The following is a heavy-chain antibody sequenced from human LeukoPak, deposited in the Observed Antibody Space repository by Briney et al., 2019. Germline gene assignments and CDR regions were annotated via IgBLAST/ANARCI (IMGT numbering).Heavy chain of an antibody. J-gene: IGHJ4*02. Sequence: PETLSLTCTVSGGSISSYYWSWIRQPPGKGLEWIGYIYYSGSTNYNPSLKSRVTISVDTSKNQFSLKLSSVTAADTAVYYCARHGYSGPPRYWGQGTLVTVSS. D-gene: IGHD5-12*01. CDR3: ARHGYSGPPRY. CDR2: IYYSGST. CDR1: GGSISSYY. V-gene: IGHV4-59*08.